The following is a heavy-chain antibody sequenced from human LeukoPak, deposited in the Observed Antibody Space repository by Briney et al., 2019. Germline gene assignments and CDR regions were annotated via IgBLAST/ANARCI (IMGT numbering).Heavy chain of an antibody. CDR2: IRYDGSNK. V-gene: IGHV3-30*02. J-gene: IGHJ4*02. CDR1: GFTFSSYG. CDR3: AKDKWIDGSLDY. D-gene: IGHD1-26*01. Sequence: PGGSLRLSCAASGFTFSSYGMHWVRQAPAKGLEWVAFIRYDGSNKYYADSVKGRFTISRDNSKNTLYLQMNSLRAEDTAVYYCAKDKWIDGSLDYWGQGTLVTVSS.